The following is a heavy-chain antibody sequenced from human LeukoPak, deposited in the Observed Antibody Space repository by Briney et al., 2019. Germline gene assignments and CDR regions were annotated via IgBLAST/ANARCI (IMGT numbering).Heavy chain of an antibody. V-gene: IGHV1-2*02. CDR3: ARAFALGGAMVTSYWFDP. CDR2: INPNSGGT. J-gene: IGHJ5*02. Sequence: GASVKVSCKASGYTFTTYYLNWVRQAPGQGLEWMGWINPNSGGTNYAQKSQGRVTMTRDTSISTAYMELSRLRSDDTAVYYCARAFALGGAMVTSYWFDPWGQGTLVTVSS. CDR1: GYTFTTYY. D-gene: IGHD5-18*01.